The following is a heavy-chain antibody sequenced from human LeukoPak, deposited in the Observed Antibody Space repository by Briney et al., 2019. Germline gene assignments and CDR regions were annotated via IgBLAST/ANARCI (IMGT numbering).Heavy chain of an antibody. CDR2: ISAYNGNT. D-gene: IGHD3-3*01. CDR3: ARSREMTTPPTPIFCGY. CDR1: GYTFTSYG. V-gene: IGHV1-18*01. Sequence: ASVKVSCKASGYTFTSYGISWVRQAPGQGLEWMGWISAYNGNTNYAQKLQGRVTMTTDTSTSTAYMELRSLRSDDTAVYYCARSREMTTPPTPIFCGYWGQGTLVTVSS. J-gene: IGHJ4*02.